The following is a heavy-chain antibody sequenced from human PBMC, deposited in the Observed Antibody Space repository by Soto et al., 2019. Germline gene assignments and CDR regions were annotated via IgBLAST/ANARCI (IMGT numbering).Heavy chain of an antibody. Sequence: QVQLVQSGAEVKKPGSSVKVSCKASGGTFSSYAISWVRQAPGQGLEWMGGIIPIFGTANYAQKFQGRVTITADETTSTGYMEVRKLRSEDTAVYYCARDDYYDSRHFDYWGQGTLVTVSS. CDR2: IIPIFGTA. D-gene: IGHD3-22*01. J-gene: IGHJ4*02. CDR3: ARDDYYDSRHFDY. CDR1: GGTFSSYA. V-gene: IGHV1-69*01.